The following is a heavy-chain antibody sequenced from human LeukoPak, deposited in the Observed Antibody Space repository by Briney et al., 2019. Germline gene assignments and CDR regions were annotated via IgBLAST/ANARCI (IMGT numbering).Heavy chain of an antibody. CDR2: IATYGGNR. CDR3: ATDGRGHWDASSWCWGAWFDS. CDR1: GSTFTTYG. J-gene: IGHJ5*01. D-gene: IGHD6-13*01. V-gene: IGHV1-18*01. Sequence: ASVKVSCKASGSTFTTYGINWVRQAPGQGIEWMGWIATYGGNRKYAQNIQGRVTLTTVTSTSTGYMELRYLKSDDTAVDYCATDGRGHWDASSWCWGAWFDSWGQGTVVTVSS.